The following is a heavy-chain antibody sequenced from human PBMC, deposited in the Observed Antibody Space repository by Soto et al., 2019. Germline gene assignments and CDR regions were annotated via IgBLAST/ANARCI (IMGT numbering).Heavy chain of an antibody. D-gene: IGHD2-21*02. CDR3: RAWLLAESYDI. CDR1: GISGNSNF. J-gene: IGHJ3*02. Sequence: VQLVESGGGLVRPGGSLRLSCAASGISGNSNFMNWVRKAPGKGLEWVSFTPLTGTTFYADSVKGRLTVSRDDFNNAVYLQMNSLTVDDTAVYYCRAWLLAESYDIWGPGTVVTVSA. V-gene: IGHV3-53*01. CDR2: TPLTGTT.